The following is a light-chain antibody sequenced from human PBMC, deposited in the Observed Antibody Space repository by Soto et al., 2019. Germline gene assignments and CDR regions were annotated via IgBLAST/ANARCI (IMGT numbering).Light chain of an antibody. CDR1: QSVSSNS. Sequence: EIVLTQSPGTLSLSPGEGDTLSCRASQSVSSNSLAWYQQKPGQAPRLLIYGASTRATGIPDRFSGSGSGTDFTLTINRLEPEDFAVDYCQQYGSSPLTFGGGTKVEIK. J-gene: IGKJ4*01. CDR3: QQYGSSPLT. V-gene: IGKV3-20*01. CDR2: GAS.